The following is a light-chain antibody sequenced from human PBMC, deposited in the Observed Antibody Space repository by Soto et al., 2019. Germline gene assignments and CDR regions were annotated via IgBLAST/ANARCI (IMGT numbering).Light chain of an antibody. CDR1: SSDVGTYNL. J-gene: IGLJ1*01. Sequence: QSVLTQPASVSGSPGQSITISCTGTSSDVGTYNLVSWYQQRPGKAPKLMIYEGSKRPSGVSNRFSGSKSGNTASLTISGLQAEDEADYYCCSYAGGNTFVFGTGTKVTVL. V-gene: IGLV2-23*03. CDR2: EGS. CDR3: CSYAGGNTFV.